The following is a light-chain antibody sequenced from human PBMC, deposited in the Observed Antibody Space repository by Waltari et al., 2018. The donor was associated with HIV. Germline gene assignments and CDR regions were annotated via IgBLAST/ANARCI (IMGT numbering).Light chain of an antibody. V-gene: IGKV1-9*01. CDR2: SAS. Sequence: DIQLTQSPSFMSASVGERVTITCRASQGITSYLAWYQQKLGKAPKLLIYSASTLERGVPSRFSGGGSETEFSLTISSLQPEDSATYSCQQLHTYPFTFGQGTKLEIK. CDR3: QQLHTYPFT. J-gene: IGKJ2*01. CDR1: QGITSY.